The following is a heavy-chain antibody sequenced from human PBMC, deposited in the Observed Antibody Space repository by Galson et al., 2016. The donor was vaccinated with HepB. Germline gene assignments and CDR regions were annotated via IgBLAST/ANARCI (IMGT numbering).Heavy chain of an antibody. J-gene: IGHJ3*02. Sequence: SLRLSCAASGFTFSNYGMHWVRQAPGKGLEWVAVISYDGSNEYYTDSVKGRFTISRDNSKNTLYLQMNSLRAEDTAVYFCAKVGDGWELGDVFDIWGQGTMVTVSS. CDR1: GFTFSNYG. D-gene: IGHD3-10*01. V-gene: IGHV3-30*18. CDR2: ISYDGSNE. CDR3: AKVGDGWELGDVFDI.